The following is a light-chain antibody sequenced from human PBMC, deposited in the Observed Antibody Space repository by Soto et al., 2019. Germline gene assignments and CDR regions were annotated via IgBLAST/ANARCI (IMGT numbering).Light chain of an antibody. CDR3: QQYNSWQIT. J-gene: IGKJ5*01. CDR1: QSVRDN. V-gene: IGKV3-15*01. CDR2: RAS. Sequence: SLSTQYVTQGERVTLSCRASQSVRDNLVWSQQKTGQGPWHLDYRASTSTLGMPARFSGSEFGTEYILPNGSLQSEDFAVDYCQQYNSWQITFGQGPRLENK.